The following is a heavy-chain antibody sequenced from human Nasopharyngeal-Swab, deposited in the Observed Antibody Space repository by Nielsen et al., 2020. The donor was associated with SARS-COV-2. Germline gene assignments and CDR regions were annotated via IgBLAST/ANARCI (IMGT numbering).Heavy chain of an antibody. CDR3: ARERGGGYGDY. Sequence: GESLQISCATSGFTFSPYTMTWVPQAPGKGLQWISYITSGNSVQYADSVRGRFTISRDNAKNSLYLQMNSLTAEDTAVYYCARERGGGYGDYWGQGTLVTVSS. CDR2: ITSGNSV. V-gene: IGHV3-21*05. D-gene: IGHD5-12*01. J-gene: IGHJ4*02. CDR1: GFTFSPYT.